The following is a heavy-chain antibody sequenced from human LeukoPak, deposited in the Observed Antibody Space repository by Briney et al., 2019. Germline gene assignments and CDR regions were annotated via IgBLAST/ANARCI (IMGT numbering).Heavy chain of an antibody. CDR3: AKDFGISYYYDSSGASGEAFDI. D-gene: IGHD3-22*01. V-gene: IGHV3-23*01. Sequence: SGGSLRLSCAASGFTFSSYAMSWVRQAPGKGLEWVSAISGSGGSTYYADSVKGRFTISRDNSKNTLYLQMNSLGAEDTAVYYCAKDFGISYYYDSSGASGEAFDIWGQGTMVAVSS. J-gene: IGHJ3*02. CDR2: ISGSGGST. CDR1: GFTFSSYA.